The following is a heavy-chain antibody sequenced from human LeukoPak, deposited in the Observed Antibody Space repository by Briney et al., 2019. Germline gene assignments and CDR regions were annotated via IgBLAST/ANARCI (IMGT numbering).Heavy chain of an antibody. V-gene: IGHV3-48*01. D-gene: IGHD3-3*01. J-gene: IGHJ3*02. CDR3: ARTYDFGRGPPGDAFDN. Sequence: GGSLRLSCAASGFTFTIFGLNWVRQAPGKGPEWVSYIASRSGITYYADSVQGRFTLSRDNARESVFLQMDSLRVDDTAVYYCARTYDFGRGPPGDAFDNWGPGTWVIVSS. CDR2: IASRSGIT. CDR1: GFTFTIFG.